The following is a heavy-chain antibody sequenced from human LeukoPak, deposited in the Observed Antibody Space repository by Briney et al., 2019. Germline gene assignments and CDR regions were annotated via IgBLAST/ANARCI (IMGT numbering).Heavy chain of an antibody. CDR1: GCTFSRYW. J-gene: IGHJ4*02. D-gene: IGHD2/OR15-2a*01. Sequence: GGSLRLSCATSGCTFSRYWMQWVRHAPGKGLVWVSRIGSDASATSYADSVKGRFAISRDNAKNTLYLQMNSLSAEDTAVYYCARGTTEGDYWGQGTLVTVSS. V-gene: IGHV3-74*01. CDR2: IGSDASAT. CDR3: ARGTTEGDY.